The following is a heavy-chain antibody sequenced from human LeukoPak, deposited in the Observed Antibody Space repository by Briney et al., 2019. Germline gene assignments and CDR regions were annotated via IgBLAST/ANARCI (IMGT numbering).Heavy chain of an antibody. J-gene: IGHJ4*02. CDR3: ARGSLGYCSGGSCRPLDY. Sequence: PGGSLRLSCAASGFTFSTYAMSWVRQAPGRGLEWVSAVSDSGSGTYYTDSVKGRFTISRDNAKNSLYLQMNSLRAEDTAVYYCARGSLGYCSGGSCRPLDYWGQGTLVTVSS. V-gene: IGHV3-23*01. CDR2: VSDSGSGT. D-gene: IGHD2-15*01. CDR1: GFTFSTYA.